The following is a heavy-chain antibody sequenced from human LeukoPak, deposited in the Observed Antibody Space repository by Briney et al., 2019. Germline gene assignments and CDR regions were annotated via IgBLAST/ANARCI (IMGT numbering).Heavy chain of an antibody. Sequence: GGSLRISCAASGFTFSTYIMNWVRQAPGKGLEWVSSISSGSGYIYYADSVKGRFTISRDNAKNSLYLQMNSLRAEDTAVYYCARDGVYCSGGSCDHLDYWGQGTLVTVSS. CDR3: ARDGVYCSGGSCDHLDY. CDR1: GFTFSTYI. D-gene: IGHD2-15*01. J-gene: IGHJ4*02. V-gene: IGHV3-21*01. CDR2: ISSGSGYI.